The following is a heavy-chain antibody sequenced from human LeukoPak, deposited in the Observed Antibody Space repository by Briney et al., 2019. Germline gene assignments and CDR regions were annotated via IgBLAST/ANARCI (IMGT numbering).Heavy chain of an antibody. Sequence: SVKVSCKASGGTFSDYAYNWVRQAPGQGLEWMGVLIPILGTANSTQNFQDRVTITADISTNTAYLELTSLRSEDTAVYFCAGIPVFGVVLHQVPVWGKGTTVTVSS. CDR1: GGTFSDYA. J-gene: IGHJ6*04. V-gene: IGHV1-69*10. CDR2: LIPILGTA. CDR3: AGIPVFGVVLHQVPV. D-gene: IGHD3-3*01.